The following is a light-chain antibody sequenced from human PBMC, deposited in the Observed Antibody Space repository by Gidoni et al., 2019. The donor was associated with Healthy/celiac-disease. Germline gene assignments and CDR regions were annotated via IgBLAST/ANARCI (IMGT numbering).Light chain of an antibody. CDR3: QQYNNWLRT. CDR1: QSVSSN. V-gene: IGKV3-15*01. Sequence: EIVMTPSPATLAVSPGERATLSCRASQSVSSNLAWYQQKPGQAPRLLIYGASTKATGIPARFSGSGSGKEFTLIISSLQAEGFAVYCCQQYNNWLRTFGQGTKVEIK. J-gene: IGKJ1*01. CDR2: GAS.